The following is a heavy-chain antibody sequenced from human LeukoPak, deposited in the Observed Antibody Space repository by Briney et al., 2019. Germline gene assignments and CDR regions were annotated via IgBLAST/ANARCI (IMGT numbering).Heavy chain of an antibody. Sequence: GGSLRLSCAASGFTFSSYAMHWVRQAPGKGLEWVAVISYDGSNKYYADSVRGRFTISRDNSKNTLYLQMNSLRAEDTAVYYCARDRGIVVVPAVPMGYFDYWGQGTLVTVSS. J-gene: IGHJ4*02. D-gene: IGHD2-2*01. V-gene: IGHV3-30*01. CDR2: ISYDGSNK. CDR3: ARDRGIVVVPAVPMGYFDY. CDR1: GFTFSSYA.